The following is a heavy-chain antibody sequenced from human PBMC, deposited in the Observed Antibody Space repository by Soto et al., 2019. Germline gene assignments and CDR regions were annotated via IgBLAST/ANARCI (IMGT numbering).Heavy chain of an antibody. Sequence: SVKVSCKASGGTFSSYTISWVRQAPGQGLEWMGRIIPILGIANYAQKFQGRVTITADKSTSTAYMELSSLRSEDTAVYYCASPYCSGGSCYPYYFDYWGQGTLVTVSS. CDR2: IIPILGIA. CDR3: ASPYCSGGSCYPYYFDY. CDR1: GGTFSSYT. V-gene: IGHV1-69*02. D-gene: IGHD2-15*01. J-gene: IGHJ4*02.